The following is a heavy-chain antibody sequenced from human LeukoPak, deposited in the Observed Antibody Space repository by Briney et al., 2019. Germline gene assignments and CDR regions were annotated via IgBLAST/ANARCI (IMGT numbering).Heavy chain of an antibody. CDR2: INPDGRTK. CDR1: GFTFSNHW. D-gene: IGHD1-26*01. V-gene: IGHV3-7*01. J-gene: IGHJ4*02. CDR3: ARDLGVGATTWFDY. Sequence: PGGSLRLSCAASGFTFSNHWMSWVRQAPGKGLEWVANINPDGRTKHYVDSVTGRFAISRDNAKNSLYLQMDSLRADDTAVYYCARDLGVGATTWFDYWGQGTLVTVSS.